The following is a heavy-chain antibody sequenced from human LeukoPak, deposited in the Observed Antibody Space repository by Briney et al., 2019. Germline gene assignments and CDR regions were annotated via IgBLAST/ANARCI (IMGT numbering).Heavy chain of an antibody. J-gene: IGHJ6*02. V-gene: IGHV1-2*02. CDR3: ARWFTITSGDYDILTSSYHRGMDV. D-gene: IGHD3-9*01. CDR1: GYAFTGYN. CDR2: INPNSGGT. Sequence: ASVNLSCKASGYAFTGYNMHWVRQAPGQGLEWMGWINPNSGGTNYAQKFQGRVTMTRDMSISTAYMELSRLTSDDTAVYYCARWFTITSGDYDILTSSYHRGMDVWGQGIKVTVSS.